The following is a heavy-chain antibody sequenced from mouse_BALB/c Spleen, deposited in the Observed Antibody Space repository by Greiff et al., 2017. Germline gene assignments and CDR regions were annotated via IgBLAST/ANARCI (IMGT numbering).Heavy chain of an antibody. V-gene: IGHV1-18*01. D-gene: IGHD1-1*01. Sequence: EVQVVESGPELVKPGASVKIPCKASGYTFTDYNMDWVKQSHGKSLEWIGDINPNNGGTIYNQKFKGKATLTVDKSSSTAYMELRSLTSEDTAVYYCAREDYYYGSSFFDYWGQGTTLTVSS. CDR1: GYTFTDYN. CDR2: INPNNGGT. CDR3: AREDYYYGSSFFDY. J-gene: IGHJ2*01.